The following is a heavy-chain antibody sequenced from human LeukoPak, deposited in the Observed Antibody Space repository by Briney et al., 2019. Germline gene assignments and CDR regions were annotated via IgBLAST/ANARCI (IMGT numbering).Heavy chain of an antibody. J-gene: IGHJ4*02. V-gene: IGHV5-51*01. CDR3: ARKGLKSRRLIFFDY. CDR2: IWPGDSET. Sequence: GESLKISCKGSEYSFTSYWIGWVRQMPGKGLEWMGIIWPGDSETRYSPSFQGQVTISADKSISTAYLQWSSLKASDTALYYCARKGLKSRRLIFFDYWGQGSLVTVSS. CDR1: EYSFTSYW. D-gene: IGHD3/OR15-3a*01.